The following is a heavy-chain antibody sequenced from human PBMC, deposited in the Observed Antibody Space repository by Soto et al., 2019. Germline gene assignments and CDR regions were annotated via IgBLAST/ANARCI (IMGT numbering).Heavy chain of an antibody. J-gene: IGHJ4*02. CDR1: GYTFTSYG. CDR2: ITPYNGNT. D-gene: IGHD2-21*02. V-gene: IGHV1-18*01. Sequence: ASVNVSCKASGYTFTSYGITWVRQAPGQGPEWMGWITPYNGNTNYAQNFQGRVTMTTDTSTNTAYMELTGLTSDDTAVYYCARGPRSFTVTFGDFLDFWGQGTLVTVSS. CDR3: ARGPRSFTVTFGDFLDF.